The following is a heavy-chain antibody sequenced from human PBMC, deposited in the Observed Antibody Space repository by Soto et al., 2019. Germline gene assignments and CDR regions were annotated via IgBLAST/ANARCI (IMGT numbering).Heavy chain of an antibody. D-gene: IGHD6-13*01. V-gene: IGHV4-34*01. J-gene: IGHJ5*02. CDR1: GGSFSGYY. CDR3: ARDPGVAAADLNWFDP. Sequence: SETLSLTCAVYGGSFSGYYWSWIRQPPGKGLEWIGEINHSGSTNYNPSLKSRVTISVDTSKNQFSLKLSSVTAADTAVYYCARDPGVAAADLNWFDPWGQGTLVTVSS. CDR2: INHSGST.